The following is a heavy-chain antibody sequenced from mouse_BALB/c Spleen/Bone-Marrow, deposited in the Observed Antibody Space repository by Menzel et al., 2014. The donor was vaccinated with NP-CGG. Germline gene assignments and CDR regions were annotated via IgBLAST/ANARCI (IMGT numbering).Heavy chain of an antibody. Sequence: EVKLMESGGGLVQPGGSRKLSCAASGFTFSSFGMHWVRRAPEKGLEWVAYISSGSSTIYYADTVTGRFTISRDDPKNTLFLQMTSLRSEDTAMYYCARRGSNHWYFDVWGAGTTVTVSS. CDR3: ARRGSNHWYFDV. D-gene: IGHD1-1*01. CDR2: ISSGSSTI. V-gene: IGHV5-17*02. CDR1: GFTFSSFG. J-gene: IGHJ1*01.